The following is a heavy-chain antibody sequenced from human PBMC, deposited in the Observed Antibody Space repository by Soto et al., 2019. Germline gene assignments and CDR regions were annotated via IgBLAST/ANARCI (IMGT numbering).Heavy chain of an antibody. CDR3: AREVYLEHFDH. CDR1: GGSISSGGYY. Sequence: SETLSLTCTVSGGSISSGGYYWTWLRQHPGKGLEWIGYIYYTGNAYYNPSLKSRVTISLDTSKNQFSLDLTSVTAADTAVYYCAREVYLEHFDHWGPGTLVTVSS. D-gene: IGHD1-20*01. V-gene: IGHV4-31*03. J-gene: IGHJ4*02. CDR2: IYYTGNA.